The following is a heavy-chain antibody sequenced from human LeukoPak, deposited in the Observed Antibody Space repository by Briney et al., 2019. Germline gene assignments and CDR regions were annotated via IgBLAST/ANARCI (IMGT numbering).Heavy chain of an antibody. J-gene: IGHJ4*02. CDR1: GGTFSSYA. V-gene: IGHV1-69*13. Sequence: SVKVSCKASGGTFSSYAISWVRQAPGQGPEWMGGIIPIFGTANYAQKFQGRVTITADESTSTAYMELSSLRSEDTAVYYCAEVSPRYSGYDKNGAYDYWGQGTLVTVSS. CDR3: AEVSPRYSGYDKNGAYDY. D-gene: IGHD5-12*01. CDR2: IIPIFGTA.